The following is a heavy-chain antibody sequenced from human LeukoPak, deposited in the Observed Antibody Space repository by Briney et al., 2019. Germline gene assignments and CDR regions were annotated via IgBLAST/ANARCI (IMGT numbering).Heavy chain of an antibody. D-gene: IGHD3-3*01. CDR3: ARARVAIFDY. J-gene: IGHJ4*02. CDR1: GYSISSGYY. V-gene: IGHV4-38-2*02. Sequence: SETLSLTFTVSGYSISSGYYWGWIRQPPGKGLEWIGSIYHSGSTYYNPSLKSRVTISVDRSKNQFSLKLSSVTAADTAVYYCARARVAIFDYWGQGTLVTVSS. CDR2: IYHSGST.